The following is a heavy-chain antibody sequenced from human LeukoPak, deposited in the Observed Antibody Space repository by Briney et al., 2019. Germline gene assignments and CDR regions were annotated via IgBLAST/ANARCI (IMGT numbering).Heavy chain of an antibody. CDR2: ISGRGSTI. CDR1: GFMLSSYE. Sequence: GGSLRLSCAASGFMLSSYEMNWVRQAPGKGLEWISYISGRGSTIYYADSVKGRFTVSRDNGKNSLFLQLNSLRAEDTALYYCARDLNGMDVWGQGTTVTVSS. V-gene: IGHV3-48*03. CDR3: ARDLNGMDV. J-gene: IGHJ6*02.